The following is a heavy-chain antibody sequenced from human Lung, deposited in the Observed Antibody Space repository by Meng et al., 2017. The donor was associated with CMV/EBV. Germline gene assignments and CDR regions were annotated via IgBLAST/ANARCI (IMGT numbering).Heavy chain of an antibody. CDR1: GYTFTGYY. CDR3: ARDGGEGHEYGMDV. D-gene: IGHD3-16*01. J-gene: IGHJ6*02. CDR2: INPSGGST. Sequence: AXVXVSXXASGYTFTGYYIHWMRQAPGQGLEWMGIINPSGGSTSYAQKFQGRVTMTRDTSTSTVYMELSSLRSEDTAVYYCARDGGEGHEYGMDVWGQGTTVXVSS. V-gene: IGHV1-46*01.